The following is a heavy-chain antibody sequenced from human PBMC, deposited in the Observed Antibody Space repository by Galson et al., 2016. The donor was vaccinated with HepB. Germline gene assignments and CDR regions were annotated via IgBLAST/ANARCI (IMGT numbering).Heavy chain of an antibody. V-gene: IGHV3-7*01. CDR1: GFPFSFYS. Sequence: SLRLSCAASGFPFSFYSMAWVRQAPGKGLEWVASIERVGSQYVDSVTGRFTISRDNTKNSLYLQMNSLRAEDTAIYYCARDPGRTIIEYAVAIWGQGTMVTVSS. CDR3: ARDPGRTIIEYAVAI. D-gene: IGHD3-10*01. CDR2: IERVGSQ. J-gene: IGHJ3*02.